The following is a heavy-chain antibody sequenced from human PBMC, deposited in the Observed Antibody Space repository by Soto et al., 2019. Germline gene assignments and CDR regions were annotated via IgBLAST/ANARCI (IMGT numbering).Heavy chain of an antibody. V-gene: IGHV4-61*01. CDR3: GRHRRSSSWLDS. D-gene: IGHD2-2*01. Sequence: SETLSLTCTVSGGSVSSGTYYWSWIRQPPGKGLEWIGYIYFTGATNHNPSLQSRVTMSRDTSKNQFSLRLNSVTAADTAVYYWGRHRRSSSWLDSWGQGALVTVPS. CDR1: GGSVSSGTYY. J-gene: IGHJ5*01. CDR2: IYFTGAT.